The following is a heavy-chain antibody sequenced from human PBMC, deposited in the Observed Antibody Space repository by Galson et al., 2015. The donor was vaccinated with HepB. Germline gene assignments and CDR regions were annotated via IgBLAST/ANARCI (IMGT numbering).Heavy chain of an antibody. J-gene: IGHJ6*02. CDR1: GGTFSSYA. V-gene: IGHV1-69*13. D-gene: IGHD3-16*01. Sequence: SVKVSCKASGGTFSSYAISWVRQAPGQGLEWMGGIIPIFGTANYAQKFQGRVAITADESTSTAYMELSSLRSEDTAVYYCARDRGYYDYVSSYYGMDVWGQGTTVTVSS. CDR2: IIPIFGTA. CDR3: ARDRGYYDYVSSYYGMDV.